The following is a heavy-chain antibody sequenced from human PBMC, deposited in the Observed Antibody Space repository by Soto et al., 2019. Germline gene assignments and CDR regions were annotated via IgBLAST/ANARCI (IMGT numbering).Heavy chain of an antibody. CDR2: IYYSGRT. Sequence: ESLSLGCLVSGESISSSSYYGGWIRQPPGKGLEWIGSIYYSGRTYYNPSFKSRVTISIDTSKNQFSLKLSYVTATDTAVYYCARQRTTVVTQAYFDHWGQGAPVTVSS. V-gene: IGHV4-39*01. CDR1: GESISSSSYY. CDR3: ARQRTTVVTQAYFDH. D-gene: IGHD2-21*02. J-gene: IGHJ4*02.